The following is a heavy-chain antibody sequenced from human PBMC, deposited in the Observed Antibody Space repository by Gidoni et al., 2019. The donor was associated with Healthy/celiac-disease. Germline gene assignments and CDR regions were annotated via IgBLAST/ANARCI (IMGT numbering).Heavy chain of an antibody. Sequence: EVQLVESGGGLIQPGGSLRLSCAASGFTVSSNYMSWVRQAPGKGLEWVSVIYSGGSTYYADSVKGRFTISRDNSKNTLYLQMNSLRAEDTAVYYCARDLPYGSGSFQFDYWGQGTLVTVSS. V-gene: IGHV3-53*01. CDR2: IYSGGST. J-gene: IGHJ4*02. D-gene: IGHD3-10*01. CDR1: GFTVSSNY. CDR3: ARDLPYGSGSFQFDY.